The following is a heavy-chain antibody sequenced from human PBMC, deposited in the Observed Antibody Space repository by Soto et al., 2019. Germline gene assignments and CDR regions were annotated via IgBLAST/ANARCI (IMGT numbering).Heavy chain of an antibody. CDR1: VFPFSSYW. V-gene: IGHV3-74*01. Sequence: GGSLRLSCAASVFPFSSYWMHWVRQAPGKGLAWVSRINSDGSSTSYADSVKGRFTISRDNAKNTLYLQMNSLRAEDTAVYYCARDRNFWSGYYSGRGRNWFDPWGQGTLVTVSS. CDR3: ARDRNFWSGYYSGRGRNWFDP. CDR2: INSDGSST. D-gene: IGHD3-3*01. J-gene: IGHJ5*02.